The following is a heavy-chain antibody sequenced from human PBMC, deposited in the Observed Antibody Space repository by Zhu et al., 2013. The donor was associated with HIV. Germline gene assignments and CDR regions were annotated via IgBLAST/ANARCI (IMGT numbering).Heavy chain of an antibody. CDR2: ISGSGGST. V-gene: IGHV3-23*01. D-gene: IGHD6-19*01. CDR1: GFTFSSYA. CDR3: ATSRFDMADRPSYYYGMDV. Sequence: VQLLESGGGLVQPGGSLRLSCAASGFTFSSYAMSWVRQAPGKGLEWVSAISGSGGSTYYADSVKGRFTISRDNSKNTLYLQMNSLRAEDTAVYYCATSRFDMADRPSYYYGMDVWGQGTTVTVSS. J-gene: IGHJ6*02.